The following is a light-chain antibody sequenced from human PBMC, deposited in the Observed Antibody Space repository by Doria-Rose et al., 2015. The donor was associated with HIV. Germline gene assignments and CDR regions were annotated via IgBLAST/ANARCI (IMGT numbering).Light chain of an antibody. CDR3: QQYYDTPS. Sequence: EIVMTQSPESLGLSLGERATLNCKSNQSLLYTSKNYLAWYQQKPGQPPKLLIYWASTRQSGVPARFSGSGSGTDFTLTISSLEAEDVAVYYCQQYYDTPSFGPGTTV. V-gene: IGKV4-1*01. J-gene: IGKJ3*01. CDR2: WAS. CDR1: QSLLYTSKNY.